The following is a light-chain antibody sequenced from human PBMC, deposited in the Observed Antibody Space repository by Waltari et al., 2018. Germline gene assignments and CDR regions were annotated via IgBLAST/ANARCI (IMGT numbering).Light chain of an antibody. Sequence: QSALTQPASVSGSPGQSITISCTGTSSDIGGYNYVSWYQQHPGKDPKLMIYDVSNRPSGVSNRVSGSKSVNTASLGISWLQTEDEADYYCSSYTGTGARLFGGGTKVTVL. CDR2: DVS. CDR3: SSYTGTGARL. CDR1: SSDIGGYNY. V-gene: IGLV2-14*03. J-gene: IGLJ2*01.